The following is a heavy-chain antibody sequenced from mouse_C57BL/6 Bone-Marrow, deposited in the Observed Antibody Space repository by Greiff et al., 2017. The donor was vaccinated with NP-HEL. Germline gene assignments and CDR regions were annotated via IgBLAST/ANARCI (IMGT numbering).Heavy chain of an antibody. Sequence: EVKLVESGGGLVQSGRSLRLSCATSGFTFSDFYMEWVRQAPGKGLEWIAASRNKANDYTTEYSASVKGRFIVSRDTSQSILYLQMNALRAEDTAIYYCARDFYDSRFAYWGQGTLVTVSA. D-gene: IGHD2-3*01. V-gene: IGHV7-1*01. CDR2: SRNKANDYTT. J-gene: IGHJ3*01. CDR1: GFTFSDFY. CDR3: ARDFYDSRFAY.